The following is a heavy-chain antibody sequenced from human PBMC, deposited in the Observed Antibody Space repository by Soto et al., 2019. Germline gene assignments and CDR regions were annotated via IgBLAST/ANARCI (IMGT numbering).Heavy chain of an antibody. CDR2: INPHSGGT. CDR3: ARVRAGATDY. D-gene: IGHD1-26*01. J-gene: IGHJ4*02. CDR1: GYTFIYYY. Sequence: ASVKVSCKSSGYTFIYYYLHWVRQAPGQGLEWMGWINPHSGGTNYAQKFQGRVTMTRDTSISTAYMELSRLRSDDTAVYYCARVRAGATDYWGQGTLVTVSS. V-gene: IGHV1-2*02.